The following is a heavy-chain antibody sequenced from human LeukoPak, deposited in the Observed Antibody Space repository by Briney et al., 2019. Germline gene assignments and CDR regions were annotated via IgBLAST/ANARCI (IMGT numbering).Heavy chain of an antibody. CDR1: GYTFINHY. CDR3: TRTINSWFDP. J-gene: IGHJ5*02. V-gene: IGHV1-46*01. D-gene: IGHD3-9*01. CDR2: IRPTDGST. Sequence: ASVKISCKPSGYTFINHYIHWVRQAPGQGLEWMGVIRPTDGSTSYAQNFQGRLSMTSDTSTSTAYMELSSLRSEDTAIYYCTRTINSWFDPWGQGKPVSVSS.